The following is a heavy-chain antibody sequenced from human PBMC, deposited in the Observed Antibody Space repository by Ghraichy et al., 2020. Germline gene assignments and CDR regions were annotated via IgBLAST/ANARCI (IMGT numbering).Heavy chain of an antibody. CDR2: IYYSGST. CDR1: GGSISSYY. Sequence: SETLSLTCTVSGGSISSYYWSWIRQPPGKGLEWIGYIYYSGSTNYNPSLKSRVTISVDTSKNQFSLKLSSVTAADTAVYYCARLLIVGAPVRYYYYGMDVWGQGTTVTVSS. J-gene: IGHJ6*02. CDR3: ARLLIVGAPVRYYYYGMDV. D-gene: IGHD1-26*01. V-gene: IGHV4-59*08.